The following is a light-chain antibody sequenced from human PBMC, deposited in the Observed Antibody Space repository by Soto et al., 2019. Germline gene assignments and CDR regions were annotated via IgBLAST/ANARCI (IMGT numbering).Light chain of an antibody. V-gene: IGKV1-5*03. Sequence: DIQMTQSPSILSASLGDRATITCRASQSIGNWLAWYQQKPGKGPKLLIYKAFSLESGVPSRFSGSASGTEFTLTISSLQPEDFATYYCHQYHTDLTWTFGQGTKVEIK. J-gene: IGKJ1*01. CDR3: HQYHTDLTWT. CDR2: KAF. CDR1: QSIGNW.